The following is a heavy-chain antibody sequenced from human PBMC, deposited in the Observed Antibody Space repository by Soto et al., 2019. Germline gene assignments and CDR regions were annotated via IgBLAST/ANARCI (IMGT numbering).Heavy chain of an antibody. Sequence: GESLKISCKGSGYSFTSYWIGWVRQMPGKGLEWMGIIYPGDSDTRYSPSFQGQVTISADKSISTAYLQWSSLKASDTAMYYCARRGAYYDSSGYDYYYGMDVWGQGTTVTVSS. CDR2: IYPGDSDT. J-gene: IGHJ6*02. CDR1: GYSFTSYW. CDR3: ARRGAYYDSSGYDYYYGMDV. D-gene: IGHD3-22*01. V-gene: IGHV5-51*01.